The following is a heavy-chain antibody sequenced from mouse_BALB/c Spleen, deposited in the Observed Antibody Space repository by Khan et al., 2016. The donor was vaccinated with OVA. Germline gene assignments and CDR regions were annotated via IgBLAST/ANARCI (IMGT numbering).Heavy chain of an antibody. CDR3: ARSPYGNFAY. CDR2: ISSDGDYT. CDR1: GFTFSSYS. J-gene: IGHJ3*01. D-gene: IGHD2-1*01. Sequence: EVELVESGGDLVKPGGSLKLSCAASGFTFSSYSMSWVRQTPDKRLEWVATISSDGDYTYYPDNVTGRFTISRDNAKNTLYLQMSSLRSEDTAMYYCARSPYGNFAYWGQGTLVTVSA. V-gene: IGHV5-6*01.